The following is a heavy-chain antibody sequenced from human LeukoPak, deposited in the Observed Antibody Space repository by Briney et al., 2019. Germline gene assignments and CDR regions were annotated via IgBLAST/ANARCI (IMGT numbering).Heavy chain of an antibody. CDR3: ARDTTIFGVVIMGFDY. CDR2: ISAYNGNT. D-gene: IGHD3-3*01. J-gene: IGHJ4*02. CDR1: GYTFTSYG. Sequence: ASVKVSCKASGYTFTSYGISWVRQAPGQGLEWMGWISAYNGNTNYAQKLQGRVTITADESTSTAYMELSSLRSEDTAVYYCARDTTIFGVVIMGFDYWGQGTLVTVSS. V-gene: IGHV1-18*01.